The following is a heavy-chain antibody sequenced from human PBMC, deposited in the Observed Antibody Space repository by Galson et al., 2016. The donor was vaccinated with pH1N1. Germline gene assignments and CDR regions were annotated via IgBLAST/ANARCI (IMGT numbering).Heavy chain of an antibody. V-gene: IGHV5-51*03. CDR3: ARQYAFGDYRGDAFDI. CDR1: GYSFPSQW. D-gene: IGHD4-17*01. J-gene: IGHJ3*02. CDR2: VNPGGSTI. Sequence: QSGAEVKKPGESLKISCKASGYSFPSQWIAWVRQVPGKGLEWVGVVNPGGSTIRYSPPFQGQVTISSDKSINIAYLQWISLRASDTATYYCARQYAFGDYRGDAFDIWGQGTVVIVSS.